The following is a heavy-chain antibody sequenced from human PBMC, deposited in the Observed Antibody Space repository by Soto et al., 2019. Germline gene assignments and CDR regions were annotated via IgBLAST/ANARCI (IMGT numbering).Heavy chain of an antibody. D-gene: IGHD6-19*01. CDR2: INAGNGNT. J-gene: IGHJ6*02. Sequence: ASVKVSCKASGYTFTSYAMHWLRQSAGQRLEWMGWINAGNGNTKYSQKFQGRVTITRDTSASTAYMELSSLRSEDTAVYYCARAGDSSGWFLNYYYYGMDVWGQGTTVTVSS. CDR1: GYTFTSYA. V-gene: IGHV1-3*01. CDR3: ARAGDSSGWFLNYYYYGMDV.